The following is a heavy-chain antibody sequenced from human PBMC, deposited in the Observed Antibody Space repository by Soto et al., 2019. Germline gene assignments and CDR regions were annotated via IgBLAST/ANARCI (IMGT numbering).Heavy chain of an antibody. V-gene: IGHV3-48*03. J-gene: IGHJ6*02. Sequence: EVQLVESGGGLVEPGGSLRLSCAASGFTFSHYEMNWVRQAPGKGLEWVSHISSSGRTIYYADSVKGRFTISRDNGKNSLSLQMNSLRAEDTGVYYCARHGYYVGSGYNYNYYAMDVWGQGTTVTVSS. CDR2: ISSSGRTI. D-gene: IGHD3-22*01. CDR3: ARHGYYVGSGYNYNYYAMDV. CDR1: GFTFSHYE.